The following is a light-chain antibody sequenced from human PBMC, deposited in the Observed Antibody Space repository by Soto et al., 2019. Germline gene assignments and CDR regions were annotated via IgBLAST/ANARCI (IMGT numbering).Light chain of an antibody. CDR1: QNFGSRS. CDR3: QQYAGSPET. J-gene: IGKJ1*01. CDR2: GAS. Sequence: IVLTQSPGTLSLSPGEKATLSCRASQNFGSRSLAWYQQKPGQAPRLLIYGASTRAPGSPDRFSGSGSGTDFTLTINRLEPEDFAVYYCQQYAGSPETFGQGTKVEI. V-gene: IGKV3-20*01.